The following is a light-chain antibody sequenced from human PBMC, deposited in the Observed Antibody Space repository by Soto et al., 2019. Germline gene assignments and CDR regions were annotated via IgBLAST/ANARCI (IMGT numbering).Light chain of an antibody. V-gene: IGLV2-14*01. Sequence: QSVLTQPASVSGSPGQSITISCTGTTRDVGGYNFVSWYLHHPGKVPRVIIYEVSRRPSGVSDRFSGSKSGNTASLTISGLQAEDEADYYCLSKTSSISYVFGTGTKVTVL. CDR3: LSKTSSISYV. CDR2: EVS. CDR1: TRDVGGYNF. J-gene: IGLJ1*01.